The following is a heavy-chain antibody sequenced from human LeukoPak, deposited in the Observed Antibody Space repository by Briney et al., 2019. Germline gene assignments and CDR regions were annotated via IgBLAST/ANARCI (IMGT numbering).Heavy chain of an antibody. D-gene: IGHD6-13*01. V-gene: IGHV3-7*01. CDR3: ARVNARPGTSWYFDY. J-gene: IGHJ4*02. Sequence: GGSLRLSCAASGLTFSNYWMTWVRQAPGKGLEWVANIKEDGSEKYYVDSVKGRFTISRDNAKNSLYLQMNSMRAEDTAVYYCARVNARPGTSWYFDYWGQGTRVTVSS. CDR2: IKEDGSEK. CDR1: GLTFSNYW.